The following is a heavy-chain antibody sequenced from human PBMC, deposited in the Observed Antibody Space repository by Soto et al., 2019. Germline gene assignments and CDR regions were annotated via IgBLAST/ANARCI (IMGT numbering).Heavy chain of an antibody. CDR2: ISAGGDT. D-gene: IGHD2-21*01. J-gene: IGHJ4*02. Sequence: GSLRLSCVASGFVFSDYAMSWVRQAPGKGLEWVSAISAGGDTYYADSVKGRFTVSRANSKNTLYLQMNSLRAKDTAIYYCANVPIWCGGSSCYTEGFDSWGQGTLVTSPQ. CDR1: GFVFSDYA. CDR3: ANVPIWCGGSSCYTEGFDS. V-gene: IGHV3-23*01.